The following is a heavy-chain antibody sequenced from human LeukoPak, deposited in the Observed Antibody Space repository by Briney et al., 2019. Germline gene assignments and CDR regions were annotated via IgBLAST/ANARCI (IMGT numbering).Heavy chain of an antibody. CDR1: GGSIGSAGSY. J-gene: IGHJ4*02. D-gene: IGHD5-24*01. CDR2: MYYTGGT. Sequence: SETLSLTCTVSGGSIGSAGSYWAWIRQPPGKGLEWIGIMYYTGGTYYNPSLKSRVTISGDTSKNQFSLKLSCVTAADTAVYYCASPGGNRWLQFYHFDYWGQGTLVTVSS. V-gene: IGHV4-39*01. CDR3: ASPGGNRWLQFYHFDY.